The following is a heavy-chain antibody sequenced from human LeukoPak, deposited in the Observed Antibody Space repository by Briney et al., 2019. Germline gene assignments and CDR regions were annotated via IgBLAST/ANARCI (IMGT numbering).Heavy chain of an antibody. D-gene: IGHD3-9*01. V-gene: IGHV3-23*01. CDR2: ISGSGIST. J-gene: IGHJ4*02. CDR3: AKGDNDILTGYYNSFDY. Sequence: PGGSLRLSCAASGFTFSSYSMNWVRQAPGKGLEWVSSISGSGISTYYSDSVKGRFTISRDNSKNTLYLQMNSLRAEDTAVYYCAKGDNDILTGYYNSFDYWGQGTLVTVSS. CDR1: GFTFSSYS.